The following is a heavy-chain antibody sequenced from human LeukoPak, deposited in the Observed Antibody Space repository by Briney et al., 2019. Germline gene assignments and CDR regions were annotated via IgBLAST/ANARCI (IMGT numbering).Heavy chain of an antibody. Sequence: PETLSLTCTASGYSISSGYYWGWIRQPPGTGLEWIGSIYHSGSTYYNPSLKSRVTISVDTSKNQFSLKLSSVTAAYTAVYYCAREEVDSTTSSPYNWLDPWGQGTLVTVSS. V-gene: IGHV4-38-2*02. CDR2: IYHSGST. CDR1: GYSISSGYY. J-gene: IGHJ5*02. D-gene: IGHD2/OR15-2a*01. CDR3: AREEVDSTTSSPYNWLDP.